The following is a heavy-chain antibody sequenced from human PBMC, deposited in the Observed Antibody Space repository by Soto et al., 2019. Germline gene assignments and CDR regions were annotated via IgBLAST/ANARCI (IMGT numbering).Heavy chain of an antibody. CDR1: GYTFTLYT. V-gene: IGHV1-3*04. CDR3: AKRVGGYIIGPYLDY. J-gene: IGHJ4*02. Sequence: QVQIVQSGAEVKKPGASVKVSCKTAGYTFTLYTSHWVRQAPGQRLEWMGWINTGNGNTKYSQRLQGRVPMSGDSSAGTAYMERSRLTSKDTAVYYRAKRVGGYIIGPYLDYRGQGTLVTVSS. CDR2: INTGNGNT. D-gene: IGHD3-16*01.